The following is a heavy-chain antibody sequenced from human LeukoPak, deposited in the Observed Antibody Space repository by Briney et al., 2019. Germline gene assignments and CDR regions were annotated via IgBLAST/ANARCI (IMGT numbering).Heavy chain of an antibody. J-gene: IGHJ3*02. D-gene: IGHD6-13*01. CDR3: ARLAAAFGAFDI. Sequence: SQTLSLTCAISGDSVSSNSAVWNWIRQSPSRGLEWLGRTYYRSKWHNDYAVSVKSRLTIKPDTSQSQFSLQLNSVTPDDSAVYYCARLAAAFGAFDIWGQGTMVTVSS. CDR1: GDSVSSNSAV. V-gene: IGHV6-1*01. CDR2: TYYRSKWHN.